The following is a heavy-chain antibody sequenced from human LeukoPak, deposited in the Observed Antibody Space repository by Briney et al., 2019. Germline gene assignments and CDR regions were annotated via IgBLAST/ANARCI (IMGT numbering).Heavy chain of an antibody. D-gene: IGHD2-21*02. J-gene: IGHJ4*02. CDR1: GFTFSDYG. Sequence: PGGSLRLSCAASGFTFSDYGLHWVRQALGKGLEWVALISYDGSLKYYVDSVKGRYTISRDNTKNTLYLQMNSLRAEDTAVYYCAKDATATLDYWGQGALVTVSS. CDR3: AKDATATLDY. CDR2: ISYDGSLK. V-gene: IGHV3-30*18.